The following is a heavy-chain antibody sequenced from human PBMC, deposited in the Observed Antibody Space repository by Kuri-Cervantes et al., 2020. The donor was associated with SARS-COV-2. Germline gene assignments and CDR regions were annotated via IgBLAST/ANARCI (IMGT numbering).Heavy chain of an antibody. V-gene: IGHV1-3*01. D-gene: IGHD3-22*01. CDR3: ATGPPTYYYDSSGPGGWFDP. CDR2: INAGNGNT. Sequence: ASVKVSCKASGYTFTSYAMHWVRQAPGQRLEWMGWINAGNGNTKYSQKFQGRVTITRDTSASTAYMELSSLRSEDTAVYYCATGPPTYYYDSSGPGGWFDPWGHGTLVTVSS. J-gene: IGHJ5*02. CDR1: GYTFTSYA.